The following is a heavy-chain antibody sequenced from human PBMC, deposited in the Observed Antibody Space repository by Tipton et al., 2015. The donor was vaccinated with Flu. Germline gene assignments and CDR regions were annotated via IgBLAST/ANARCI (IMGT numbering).Heavy chain of an antibody. CDR1: GYTFTSYN. CDR3: ARDMGGGTYAFDA. J-gene: IGHJ3*01. CDR2: IYPAGGGI. V-gene: IGHV1-46*01. D-gene: IGHD1-1*01. Sequence: QVQLVQSGAEVKKPGASVKVSCKASGYTFTSYNMHWVRQAPGQGLEWMGIIYPAGGGISYAQKFQGRVIMTRDRSTGPVHMELSSLKSDDTAMYYCARDMGGGTYAFDAWGQGTMVTVSS.